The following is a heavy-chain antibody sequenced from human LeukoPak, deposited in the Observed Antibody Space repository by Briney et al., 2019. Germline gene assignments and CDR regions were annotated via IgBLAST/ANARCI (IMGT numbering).Heavy chain of an antibody. CDR1: GFTFSTYA. V-gene: IGHV3-23*01. CDR2: ISGSGGSA. Sequence: GGSLRLSCAASGFTFSTYAMSWVRQAPGKGLEWVSTISGSGGSAYYADSVKGRFTISRDNSKNTLYLQMNSLRAEDTAVYYCAKDSYYYDTSGYDYFDYWGQGTLVTVSS. D-gene: IGHD3-22*01. CDR3: AKDSYYYDTSGYDYFDY. J-gene: IGHJ4*02.